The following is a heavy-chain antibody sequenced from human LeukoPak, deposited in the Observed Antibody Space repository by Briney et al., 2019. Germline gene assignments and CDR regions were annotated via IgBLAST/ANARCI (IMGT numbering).Heavy chain of an antibody. Sequence: TSETLSLTCTVSGVSISSGDYHWSWIRQPPGKGLEWIGYIYYSGTAYYNPSLKSRVTISVDTSKNQFSLKLSSVTAADTAVYYCARVRISMIVVAYGMDVWGQGTMVTVSS. CDR2: IYYSGTA. CDR1: GVSISSGDYH. V-gene: IGHV4-30-4*01. J-gene: IGHJ6*02. CDR3: ARVRISMIVVAYGMDV. D-gene: IGHD3-22*01.